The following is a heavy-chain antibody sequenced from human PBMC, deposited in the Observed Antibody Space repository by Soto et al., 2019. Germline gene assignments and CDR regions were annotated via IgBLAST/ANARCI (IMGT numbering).Heavy chain of an antibody. CDR1: GYSISSGYY. J-gene: IGHJ5*01. CDR3: ARVGNLDNRRVNW. CDR2: IYHSGST. V-gene: IGHV4-38-2*01. D-gene: IGHD1-1*01. Sequence: SETLSLTCAVSGYSISSGYYWGWIRQPPGKGLEWIGSIYHSGSTYYNSSLKSQVTISVDTSKNKFSLKLSSVTASDTAVYYCARVGNLDNRRVNW.